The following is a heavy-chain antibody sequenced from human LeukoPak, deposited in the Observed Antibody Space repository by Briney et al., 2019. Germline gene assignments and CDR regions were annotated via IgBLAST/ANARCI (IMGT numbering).Heavy chain of an antibody. V-gene: IGHV4-34*09. CDR3: ARDFCNYVWGSCYGMDV. CDR1: GGSFSGYY. D-gene: IGHD3-16*01. CDR2: IYYSGST. Sequence: SETLSLTCAVYGGSFSGYYWSWIRQPPGKGLEWIGYIYYSGSTYYNPSLKSRVTISVDTSKNQFSLKLSSVTAADTAVYYCARDFCNYVWGSCYGMDVWGQGTTVTVSS. J-gene: IGHJ6*02.